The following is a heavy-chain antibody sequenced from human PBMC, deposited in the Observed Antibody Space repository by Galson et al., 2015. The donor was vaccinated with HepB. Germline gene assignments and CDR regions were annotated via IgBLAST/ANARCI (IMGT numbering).Heavy chain of an antibody. CDR3: ARKGGGYCSSTSCYGYFDY. D-gene: IGHD2-2*01. V-gene: IGHV4-4*02. CDR2: ISHRGST. CDR1: GASISNGNW. Sequence: LSLTCAVSGASISNGNWWSWVRQTPGRGLEWIGEISHRGSTNYNTSLKSRVSISLDKSRNHFSLELISVTAADTAIYYCARKGGGYCSSTSCYGYFDYWGQGTLVTVSS. J-gene: IGHJ4*02.